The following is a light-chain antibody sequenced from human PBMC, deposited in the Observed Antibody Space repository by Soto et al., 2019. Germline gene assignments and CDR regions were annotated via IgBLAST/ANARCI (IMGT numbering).Light chain of an antibody. V-gene: IGKV3-15*01. Sequence: IVMTQSPATLSVSPGERSTLSCRASQSVRSNLAWYQQKPGQAPRLLIYGASTRATGIPARFSGSGSGTEFTLTISSLQSEDFAVYYCQQYNNWPPTWTFGQGNKVEIK. J-gene: IGKJ1*01. CDR3: QQYNNWPPTWT. CDR2: GAS. CDR1: QSVRSN.